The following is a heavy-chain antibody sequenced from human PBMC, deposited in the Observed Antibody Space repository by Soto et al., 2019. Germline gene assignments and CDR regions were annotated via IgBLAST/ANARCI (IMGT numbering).Heavy chain of an antibody. CDR1: GFTFDDYT. V-gene: IGHV3-43*01. CDR2: ISCDGGST. D-gene: IGHD6-13*01. CDR3: EKDGARSSSWSPNWFDY. Sequence: PGGSLRLSCAASGFTFDDYTMHWVRQAPGKGLEWVSLISCDGGSTYYADSVKGRFTISRDNSKNSLYLQMNSLRTEDTALYYCEKDGARSSSWSPNWFDYWGQGTLVTVSS. J-gene: IGHJ5*01.